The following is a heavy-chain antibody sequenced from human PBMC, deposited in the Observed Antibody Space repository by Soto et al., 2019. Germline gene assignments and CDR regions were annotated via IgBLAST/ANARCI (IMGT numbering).Heavy chain of an antibody. CDR1: GASIASGGHY. CDR2: INDRGTT. CDR3: AREALGGGYTSGWFDP. J-gene: IGHJ5*02. V-gene: IGHV4-31*03. D-gene: IGHD5-12*01. Sequence: QVQLQESGPGLVKPSQTLSLTCSVSGASIASGGHYWTWIRQHPGKGLEGVGHINDRGTTHYNPSLRSRVTIFMDTSKRHFSLYLASVTAADAAVYFCAREALGGGYTSGWFDPWGQGHLATVSS.